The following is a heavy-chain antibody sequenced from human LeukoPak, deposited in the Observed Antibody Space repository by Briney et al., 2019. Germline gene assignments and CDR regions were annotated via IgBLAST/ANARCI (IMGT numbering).Heavy chain of an antibody. V-gene: IGHV3-23*01. CDR1: GFTFSSYA. D-gene: IGHD1-1*01. CDR2: ISGSGGST. CDR3: AKDWASRNEGLRLFVY. J-gene: IGHJ4*02. Sequence: GRSLRPSCAASGFTFSSYAMSWVRQAPGKGLEWVSGISGSGGSTYYADSVKGRFTISRDNSKNTLYLHMNSLRAEDTAVYYCAKDWASRNEGLRLFVYWGQGTLVTVSS.